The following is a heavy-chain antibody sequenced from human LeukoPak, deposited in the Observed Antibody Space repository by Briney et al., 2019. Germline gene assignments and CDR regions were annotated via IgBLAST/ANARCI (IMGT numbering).Heavy chain of an antibody. Sequence: GGSLRLSCAASGFTFSDYYMCWIRQAPGKGLEWVSYISSSGSTIYYADSVKGRFTISRDNAKNSLYLQMNSLRAEDTAVYYCARDFVADIVGATWVANWGQGTLVTVSS. D-gene: IGHD1-26*01. CDR3: ARDFVADIVGATWVAN. CDR1: GFTFSDYY. J-gene: IGHJ4*02. CDR2: ISSSGSTI. V-gene: IGHV3-11*01.